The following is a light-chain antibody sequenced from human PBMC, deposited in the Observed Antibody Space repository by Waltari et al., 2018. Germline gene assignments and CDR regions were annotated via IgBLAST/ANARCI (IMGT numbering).Light chain of an antibody. Sequence: DIVMTQSPDSLAVSLGERATINCKYSQSLLYSSNNKNNLAWYQQKPGQPPKLLIYWASTRESGVPDRFSGSGSGIHFTLTISSLQAEDVAVYYCQQYYNTPRTFGQGTKVEIK. CDR2: WAS. CDR3: QQYYNTPRT. J-gene: IGKJ1*01. V-gene: IGKV4-1*01. CDR1: QSLLYSSNNKNN.